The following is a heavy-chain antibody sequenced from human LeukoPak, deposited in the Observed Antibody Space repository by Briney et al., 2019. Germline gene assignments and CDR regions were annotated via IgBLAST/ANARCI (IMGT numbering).Heavy chain of an antibody. CDR2: TYYRSKWSN. J-gene: IGHJ4*02. Sequence: SQTLSLTCVIYGDSVSSNLATWNWIRRSPSRGLEWLGRTYYRSKWSNDYAVSVNSRLTINPDTSKNHFSLQLRFVTPEDTALYFCARALGVVFDYWGQGTLVTVSS. V-gene: IGHV6-1*01. CDR1: GDSVSSNLAT. D-gene: IGHD2-8*01. CDR3: ARALGVVFDY.